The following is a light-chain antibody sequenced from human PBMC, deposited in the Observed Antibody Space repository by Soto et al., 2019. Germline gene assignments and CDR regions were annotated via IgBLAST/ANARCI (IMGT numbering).Light chain of an antibody. CDR1: QSVSSY. V-gene: IGKV3-15*01. CDR2: GAS. J-gene: IGKJ4*01. Sequence: EIVLTQSPATLSLSPGERATLSCRASQSVSSYLAWYQQKPGQAPRLLIHGASTRATGIPARFSGSGSGTEFTLTISSLQSEDFAVYYCQQYNNWPPALGGGTKVDIK. CDR3: QQYNNWPPA.